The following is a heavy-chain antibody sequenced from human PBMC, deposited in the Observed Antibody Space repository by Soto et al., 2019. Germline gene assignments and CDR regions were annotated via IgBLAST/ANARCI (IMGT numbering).Heavy chain of an antibody. CDR3: ARGKRIPREILTGYYKSVWFDP. J-gene: IGHJ5*02. V-gene: IGHV4-34*01. D-gene: IGHD3-9*01. CDR2: INQSGST. CDR1: GGSFSGYY. Sequence: QVQLQQWGAGLLKPSETLSLTCAVYGGSFSGYYWSWIRKPPGKGLGWIGEINQSGSTNYNPSLRSRFTISVDTSKNLSSRDLSSVTAADTAVYCCARGKRIPREILTGYYKSVWFDPWGQGTLVTVSS.